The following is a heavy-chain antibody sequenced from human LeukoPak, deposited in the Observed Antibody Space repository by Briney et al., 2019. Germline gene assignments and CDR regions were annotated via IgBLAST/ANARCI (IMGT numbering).Heavy chain of an antibody. Sequence: GGPLRLSCAASGFTFSSYEMNWVRQAPGKGLEWVSYISSSGSTIYYADSVKGRFTISRDNAKNPLYLQMNSLRAEDTAVYYCAKIGWDDASDIWGQGTMVTVSS. CDR1: GFTFSSYE. V-gene: IGHV3-48*03. CDR3: AKIGWDDASDI. D-gene: IGHD6-19*01. J-gene: IGHJ3*02. CDR2: ISSSGSTI.